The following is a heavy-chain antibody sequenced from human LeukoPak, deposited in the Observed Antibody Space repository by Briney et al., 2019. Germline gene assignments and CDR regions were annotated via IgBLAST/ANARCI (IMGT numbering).Heavy chain of an antibody. Sequence: SVKVSCKASGGTFSSYAISWVRQAPGQGREWMGGIIPIFGTANYAQKFQGRVTITTDESTSTAYMELSSLRSEDTAVYYCARDSGYDVGAMAYFDYWGQGTLVTVSS. V-gene: IGHV1-69*05. CDR1: GGTFSSYA. D-gene: IGHD5-12*01. CDR2: IIPIFGTA. CDR3: ARDSGYDVGAMAYFDY. J-gene: IGHJ4*02.